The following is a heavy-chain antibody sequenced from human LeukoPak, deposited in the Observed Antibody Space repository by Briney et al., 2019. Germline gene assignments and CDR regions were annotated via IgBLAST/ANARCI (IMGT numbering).Heavy chain of an antibody. D-gene: IGHD5-18*01. V-gene: IGHV3-21*01. CDR2: ISSSSSYI. J-gene: IGHJ4*02. CDR3: ARIGGYSYQYYFDY. Sequence: GGTLRLSCAASGFTFSTYAMSWVRQAPGKGLEWVSSISSSSSYIYYADSVKGRFTISRDNAKSSLYLQMNSLRAEDTAVYYCARIGGYSYQYYFDYWGQGTLVTVSS. CDR1: GFTFSTYA.